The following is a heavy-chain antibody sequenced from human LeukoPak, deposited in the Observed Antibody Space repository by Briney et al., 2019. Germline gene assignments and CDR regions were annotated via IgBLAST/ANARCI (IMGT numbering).Heavy chain of an antibody. V-gene: IGHV3-23*01. CDR1: GFTFSSYA. D-gene: IGHD2-2*01. Sequence: LPGGSLRLSCAASGFTFSSYAMSSVRQAPGKGLEWVSCISGSGGSTYYADSVKGRFTISRDNSKNTLYPQMNTLSAEDTAVYYCAKESVPAATVFDYWVQGTLVTVSS. J-gene: IGHJ4*02. CDR3: AKESVPAATVFDY. CDR2: ISGSGGST.